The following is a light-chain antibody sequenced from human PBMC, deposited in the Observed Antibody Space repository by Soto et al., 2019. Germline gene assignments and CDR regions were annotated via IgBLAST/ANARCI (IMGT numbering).Light chain of an antibody. CDR2: GAS. V-gene: IGKV3D-15*01. J-gene: IGKJ4*01. Sequence: EIVMTQSPVTLSVSPGERATLSCRASQSVSDNLAWYQQKPGQAPRLLFYGASTRATDIPVRFSGSGSGTEFTLTISSLQSEDFAVYYCQQYNNWPHTFCGGTKVDIK. CDR1: QSVSDN. CDR3: QQYNNWPHT.